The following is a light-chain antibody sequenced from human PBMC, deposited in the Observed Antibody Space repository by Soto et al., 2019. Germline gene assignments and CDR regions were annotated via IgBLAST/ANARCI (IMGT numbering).Light chain of an antibody. Sequence: QSALTQPDSVSGSPGQSITISCIGTSSDIGAYNYVSWYQQHPGKVPKLMIYEVTNRPSGLSNRFSGSKSGNTASLTISGLQAEDEAEYFCSSYSSTSTLYVFGTGTKVTVL. CDR3: SSYSSTSTLYV. V-gene: IGLV2-14*01. CDR1: SSDIGAYNY. J-gene: IGLJ1*01. CDR2: EVT.